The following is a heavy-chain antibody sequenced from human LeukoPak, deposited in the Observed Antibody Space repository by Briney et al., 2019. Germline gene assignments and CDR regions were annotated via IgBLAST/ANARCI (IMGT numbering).Heavy chain of an antibody. J-gene: IGHJ1*01. V-gene: IGHV4-34*01. D-gene: IGHD3-3*01. CDR2: INHSGST. CDR1: GESFSGYY. Sequence: SETLSLTCAVYGESFSGYYGRWIPQPPGKGVGWIGEINHSGSTNYNQTLKSRVTISVDTSKNQFSLKLSSVTAADTAVYYCARVRDTIFGVPRYFQHWGQGTLVTVSS. CDR3: ARVRDTIFGVPRYFQH.